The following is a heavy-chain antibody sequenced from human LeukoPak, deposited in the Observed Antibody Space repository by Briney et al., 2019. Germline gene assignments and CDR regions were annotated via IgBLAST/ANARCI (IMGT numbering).Heavy chain of an antibody. D-gene: IGHD2-15*01. J-gene: IGHJ5*02. CDR1: GYTFTSYG. CDR2: ISAYNGNT. V-gene: IGHV1-18*01. Sequence: ASVKVSCKASGYTFTSYGISWVRQAPGQGLEWMGWISAYNGNTNYAQKLQGRVTMTTDTSTSTAYMELRSLRSDDTAAYYCARALVVAATQGLDPWGQGTLVTVSP. CDR3: ARALVVAATQGLDP.